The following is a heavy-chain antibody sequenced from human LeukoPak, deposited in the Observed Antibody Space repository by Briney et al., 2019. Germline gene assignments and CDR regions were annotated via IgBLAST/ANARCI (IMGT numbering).Heavy chain of an antibody. CDR2: IYYSGST. CDR1: GGSISSGSYY. CDR3: ARANFMITFGGVIAPGAFDI. V-gene: IGHV4-39*07. Sequence: PSETLSLTCTVSGGSISSGSYYWGWIRQPPGKGLEWIGSIYYSGSTYYNPSLKSRVTISVDTSKNQFSLKLSSVTAADTAVYYCARANFMITFGGVIAPGAFDIWGQGTMVTVSS. D-gene: IGHD3-16*02. J-gene: IGHJ3*02.